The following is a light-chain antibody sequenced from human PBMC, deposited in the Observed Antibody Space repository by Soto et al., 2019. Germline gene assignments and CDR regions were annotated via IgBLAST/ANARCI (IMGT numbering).Light chain of an antibody. J-gene: IGKJ2*01. Sequence: EIVMTQSPATLSLSPGERATLSCRASQSVSSNLAWYQQKPGQAPRLLIYGASNRATGIPARFSGSGSGTEFTLIIRSLRSLDLEVSSGQHYNNWTPMYTFGEGTKVEIK. CDR2: GAS. V-gene: IGKV3-15*01. CDR1: QSVSSN. CDR3: QHYNNWTPMYT.